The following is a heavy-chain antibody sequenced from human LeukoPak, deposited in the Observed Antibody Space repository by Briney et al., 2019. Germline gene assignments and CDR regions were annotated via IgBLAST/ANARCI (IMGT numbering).Heavy chain of an antibody. Sequence: SETLSLTWTVSGDSIDSYYWSWIRQPPGKGLEWIGYIYYRGTTSYNPFLKSRVTISVDTSKNQFSLKLNSVTAADTAVYYCARLPRYSGYDHFDYWGQGILVIVSS. J-gene: IGHJ4*02. CDR2: IYYRGTT. D-gene: IGHD5-12*01. V-gene: IGHV4-59*12. CDR1: GDSIDSYY. CDR3: ARLPRYSGYDHFDY.